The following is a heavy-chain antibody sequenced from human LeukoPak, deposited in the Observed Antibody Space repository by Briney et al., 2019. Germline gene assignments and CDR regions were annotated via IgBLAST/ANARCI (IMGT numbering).Heavy chain of an antibody. Sequence: SETLSLTCSVSGGSMYSSTYYWGWIRQPPGKGLEWIGTIYYSGSTYYNPSLKSRVTISVDTSKNQFSLKLHSGTAADTAVYYCVAAPFTSLVWMAHFDNWGQGTLVTVSS. CDR3: VAAPFTSLVWMAHFDN. CDR1: GGSMYSSTYY. V-gene: IGHV4-39*01. J-gene: IGHJ4*02. D-gene: IGHD3-10*01. CDR2: IYYSGST.